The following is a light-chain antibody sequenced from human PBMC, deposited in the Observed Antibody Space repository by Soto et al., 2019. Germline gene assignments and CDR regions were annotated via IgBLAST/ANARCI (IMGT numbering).Light chain of an antibody. CDR2: DVS. CDR1: SSDVGGYNY. Sequence: QSALTQPRSVSGSPGQSVTISCTGTSSDVGGYNYVSWYQQHPGKAPKLMIYDVSKRPSGVPDRFSGFKSGNTASLTISGLQAEDEADYYCCSYAGSSFYVFGTGTKLTVL. V-gene: IGLV2-11*01. CDR3: CSYAGSSFYV. J-gene: IGLJ1*01.